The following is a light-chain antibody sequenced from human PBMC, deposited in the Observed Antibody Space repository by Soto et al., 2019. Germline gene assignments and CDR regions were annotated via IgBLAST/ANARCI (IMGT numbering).Light chain of an antibody. CDR3: QHYDSARWT. CDR2: DAS. V-gene: IGKV3-20*01. CDR1: QSISSTY. Sequence: EIVLTQSPGTLSLSPGERATLSCRASQSISSTYLTWYHQRPGQAPRLLIYDASRRATGIPDRFSGSGSGTDFSLTISRLEHEDFAVYYCQHYDSARWTLGLGTKV. J-gene: IGKJ1*01.